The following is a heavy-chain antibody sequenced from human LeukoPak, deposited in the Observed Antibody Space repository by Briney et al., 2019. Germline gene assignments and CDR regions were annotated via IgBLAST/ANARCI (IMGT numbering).Heavy chain of an antibody. Sequence: ASVKVSCKASGGTFSNYAISWVRQAPGQGLEWMGGIIPIFGTANYAQKFQGRVTITTDESTSTAYMELSSLRSEDTAVYYCAFSMAAFYYYYYYMDVWGKGTTVTVSS. D-gene: IGHD6-6*01. CDR1: GGTFSNYA. CDR3: AFSMAAFYYYYYYMDV. V-gene: IGHV1-69*05. CDR2: IIPIFGTA. J-gene: IGHJ6*03.